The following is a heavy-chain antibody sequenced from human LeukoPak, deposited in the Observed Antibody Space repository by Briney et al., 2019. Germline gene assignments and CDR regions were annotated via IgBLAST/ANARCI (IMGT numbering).Heavy chain of an antibody. V-gene: IGHV3-64*01. D-gene: IGHD2-8*01. CDR2: ISSNGGST. J-gene: IGHJ4*02. CDR1: GFTFSSYA. Sequence: GGSLRLSCAASGFTFSSYAMHWVRQAPGEGLEYVSAISSNGGSTFYANSVKGRFTISRDNSKNTVYLQMGSLRAEDMAVYYCARDQCNGERCRRYFDNWGQGTLVTVSS. CDR3: ARDQCNGERCRRYFDN.